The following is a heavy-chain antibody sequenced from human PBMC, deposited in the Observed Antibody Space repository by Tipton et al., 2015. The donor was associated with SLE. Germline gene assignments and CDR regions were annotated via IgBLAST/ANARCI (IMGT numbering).Heavy chain of an antibody. CDR1: GGSFSTYY. CDR3: ARSWNDAPPDLGY. V-gene: IGHV4-34*01. J-gene: IGHJ4*02. CDR2: INHSGST. D-gene: IGHD1-1*01. Sequence: TLSLTCAVYGGSFSTYYWSWIRQPPGKGLEWIGEINHSGSTNYSPSLKSRVTISIDTSTNHFSLKLRSVTAADTAVYYCARSWNDAPPDLGYWGQGTLVTVSS.